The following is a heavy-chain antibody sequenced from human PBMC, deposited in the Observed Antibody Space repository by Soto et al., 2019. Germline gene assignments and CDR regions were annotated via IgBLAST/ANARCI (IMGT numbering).Heavy chain of an antibody. D-gene: IGHD3-9*01. CDR1: GYTFTSYD. V-gene: IGHV1-8*01. J-gene: IGHJ5*02. CDR2: MNPNSGNT. Sequence: ASVKVSCKASGYTFTSYDINLVRQATGQGLEWMGWMNPNSGNTGYAQKFQGRVTMTRNTSISTAYMELSSLRSEDTAVYYCARGFEERYWFDPWGQGTLVTVSS. CDR3: ARGFEERYWFDP.